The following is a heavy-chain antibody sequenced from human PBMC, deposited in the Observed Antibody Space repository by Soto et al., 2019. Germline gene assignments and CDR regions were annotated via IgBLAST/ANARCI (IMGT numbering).Heavy chain of an antibody. J-gene: IGHJ3*02. CDR2: IYYSGST. Sequence: LETLSLTCPVSGGSISSYYWSWIRQPPGKGLEWIGYIYYSGSTNYNPSLKSRVTISVDTSKNQFSLKLSSVTAADTAVYYCASPYCSGGSCYPTAFDIWGQGTMVTVSS. CDR3: ASPYCSGGSCYPTAFDI. D-gene: IGHD2-15*01. V-gene: IGHV4-59*08. CDR1: GGSISSYY.